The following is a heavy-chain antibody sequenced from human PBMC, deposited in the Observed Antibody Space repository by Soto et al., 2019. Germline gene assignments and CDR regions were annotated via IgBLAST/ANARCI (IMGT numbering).Heavy chain of an antibody. V-gene: IGHV5-51*01. Sequence: GESLKISCKTSGYRFTSFWIGWVRQMTGKGVEYMGIIHPVDSDIRYNPSFQGPVTISAAKFNNTASPQWTSLKASDTAMYYCARQHHDDAFDIWGQGTLVTVSS. J-gene: IGHJ3*02. CDR2: IHPVDSDI. CDR3: ARQHHDDAFDI. CDR1: GYRFTSFW.